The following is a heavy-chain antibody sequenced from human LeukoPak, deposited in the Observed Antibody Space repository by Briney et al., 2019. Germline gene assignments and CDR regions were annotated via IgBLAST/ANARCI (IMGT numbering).Heavy chain of an antibody. J-gene: IGHJ4*02. CDR2: ITISSRYI. CDR1: GFTFSSYT. CDR3: ARDYGGNSDY. Sequence: GGSLRLSCAASGFTFSSYTMNWVRQAPGKGLEWVSSITISSRYIYHADSVRGRFTISRDNAKNSLYLQMNSLRAEDTAVYYCARDYGGNSDYWGQGTLVTVSS. V-gene: IGHV3-21*01. D-gene: IGHD4-23*01.